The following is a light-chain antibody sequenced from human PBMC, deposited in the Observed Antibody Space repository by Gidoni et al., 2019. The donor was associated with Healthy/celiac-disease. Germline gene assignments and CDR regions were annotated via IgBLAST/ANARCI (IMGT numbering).Light chain of an antibody. Sequence: DIQMTQSPSSLSASVGDRVTITCRASQNIYNYLNWYQQKPGKAPKFLIYAASSLQSGVPSRFSGSGSGTDVTLTISSLQPEDFATYYCQQSYSTPGVTFGPGTKVDIK. J-gene: IGKJ3*01. CDR2: AAS. CDR1: QNIYNY. V-gene: IGKV1-39*01. CDR3: QQSYSTPGVT.